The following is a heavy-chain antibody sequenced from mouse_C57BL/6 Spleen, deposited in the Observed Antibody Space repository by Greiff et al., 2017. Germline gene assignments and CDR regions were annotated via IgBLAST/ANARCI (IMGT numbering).Heavy chain of an antibody. Sequence: VKLMESGGGLVQPGGSLSLSCAASGFTFTDYYMSWVRQPPGKALEWLGFIRTKANGYTKEYSASVKGRFTISSDNSQSILYLQMNALRDEDSATDYFARYEYYDEDYFDYWGQGTTLTVSS. CDR1: GFTFTDYY. V-gene: IGHV7-3*01. D-gene: IGHD2-4*01. J-gene: IGHJ2*01. CDR2: IRTKANGYTK. CDR3: ARYEYYDEDYFDY.